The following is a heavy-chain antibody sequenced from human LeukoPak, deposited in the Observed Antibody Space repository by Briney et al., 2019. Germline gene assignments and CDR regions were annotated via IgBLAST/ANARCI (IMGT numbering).Heavy chain of an antibody. CDR2: ISNDERNK. V-gene: IGHV3-30*04. CDR3: ARDRKVGGVEEFDP. CDR1: GFTFSSYA. D-gene: IGHD1-1*01. Sequence: GGSLRLSCAASGFTFSSYAMHWVRQAPGKGLEWVAVISNDERNKYYADSVKGRFTISRDNSKSTLYLQMNSLRAEDTAVYYCARDRKVGGVEEFDPWGQGTLVTVSS. J-gene: IGHJ5*02.